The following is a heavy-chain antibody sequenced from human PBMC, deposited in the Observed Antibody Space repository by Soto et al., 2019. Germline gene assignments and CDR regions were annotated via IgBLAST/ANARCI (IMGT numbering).Heavy chain of an antibody. CDR3: ARGPYDFWSGYYGYYFDY. V-gene: IGHV4-61*05. CDR2: IYYSGST. Sequence: SETLSLTCTVSGGSISSSSYYWGWIRQPPGKGLEWIGYIYYSGSTNYNPSLKSRVTISVDTSKNQFSLKLSSVTAADTAVYYCARGPYDFWSGYYGYYFDYWGQGTLVTVSS. D-gene: IGHD3-3*01. CDR1: GGSISSSSYY. J-gene: IGHJ4*02.